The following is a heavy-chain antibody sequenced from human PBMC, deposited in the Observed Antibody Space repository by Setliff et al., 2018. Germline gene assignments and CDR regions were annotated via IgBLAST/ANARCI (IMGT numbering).Heavy chain of an antibody. J-gene: IGHJ5*02. CDR3: ARAGPTVTFFRVLVISWWDP. CDR1: GDSISSGSYY. D-gene: IGHD3-3*01. Sequence: SETLSLTCTVSGDSISSGSYYWTWIRQPAGKGLEWIGHFHTGGSTNYNRSLRSRVSISVDTSKNQFSLKLSSVTAADTATYYCARAGPTVTFFRVLVISWWDPWGQGSLVTV. V-gene: IGHV4-61*09. CDR2: FHTGGST.